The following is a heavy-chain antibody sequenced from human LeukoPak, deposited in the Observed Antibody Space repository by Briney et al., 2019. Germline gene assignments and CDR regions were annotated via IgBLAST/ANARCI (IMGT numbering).Heavy chain of an antibody. CDR2: IYLSGTT. D-gene: IGHD3-22*01. CDR3: ARAVYYYDSSGYYYGVYFDY. J-gene: IGHJ4*02. Sequence: PSETLSLTCAVSGGSISSGSSAWSWIRQPPGKGLEWIGYIYLSGTTYRNPSLKSRVTISLDRSKYQFSLNLKSVTAADTAVYFCARAVYYYDSSGYYYGVYFDYWGQGTLVTVSP. CDR1: GGSISSGSSA. V-gene: IGHV4-30-2*01.